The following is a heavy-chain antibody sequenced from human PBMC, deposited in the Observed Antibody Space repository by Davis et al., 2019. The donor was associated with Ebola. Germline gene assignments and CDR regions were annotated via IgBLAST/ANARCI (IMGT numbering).Heavy chain of an antibody. D-gene: IGHD3-10*01. CDR2: IRFDARSN. V-gene: IGHV3-30*02. CDR1: GFIFSNYG. Sequence: GGSLRLSCAVSGFIFSNYGMHWVRQAPDKGLEWVAFIRFDARSNYYIDSVKGRFTISRDNSKNTVYLQMNSLRTEDTAVYYCAKGTVPNPWGQGTLVTVSS. J-gene: IGHJ5*02. CDR3: AKGTVPNP.